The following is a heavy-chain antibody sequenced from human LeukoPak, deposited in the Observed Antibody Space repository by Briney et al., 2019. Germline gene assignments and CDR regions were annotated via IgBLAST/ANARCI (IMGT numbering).Heavy chain of an antibody. V-gene: IGHV3-66*01. Sequence: GGSLRLSCAASGFTVSDNYMSWVRQAPGKGLEWVSVMYSGVSTYYADSVKGRFTISRDNSKNTLYLQLNSLRAEDTAVYYCARVTRALKAFDIWGQGTMVTVSS. CDR1: GFTVSDNY. J-gene: IGHJ3*02. CDR2: MYSGVST. CDR3: ARVTRALKAFDI. D-gene: IGHD1-14*01.